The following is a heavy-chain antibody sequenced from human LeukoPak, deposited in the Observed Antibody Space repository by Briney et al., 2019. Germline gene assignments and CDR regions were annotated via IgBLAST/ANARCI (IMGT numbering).Heavy chain of an antibody. CDR2: INHSGST. V-gene: IGHV4-34*01. Sequence: GSLRLSCAASGFTFSNCWSWIRQPPGKGLAWIGEINHSGSTNYNPSLKSRVTISVDTSKNQFSLKLSSVTAADTAVYYCARRRIMITFGGVIVTRHFDYWGQGTLVTVSS. J-gene: IGHJ4*02. CDR3: ARRRIMITFGGVIVTRHFDY. D-gene: IGHD3-16*02. CDR1: GFTFSNC.